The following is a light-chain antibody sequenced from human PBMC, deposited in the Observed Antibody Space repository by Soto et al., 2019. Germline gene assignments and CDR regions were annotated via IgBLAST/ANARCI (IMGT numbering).Light chain of an antibody. CDR3: QYLNSFPLT. CDR2: LAS. Sequence: IQLTQSPSSLPASVGDRVTITCRASQVISKYLAWYQQKPGTAPKLLIYLASTLQGGVPSRFSGSGSGTDFSLTISSLQPEDVATYYCQYLNSFPLTFGGGTKVEIK. V-gene: IGKV1-9*01. J-gene: IGKJ4*01. CDR1: QVISKY.